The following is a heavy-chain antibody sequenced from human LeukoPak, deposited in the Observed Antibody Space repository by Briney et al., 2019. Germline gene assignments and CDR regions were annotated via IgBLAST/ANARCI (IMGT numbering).Heavy chain of an antibody. D-gene: IGHD3-9*01. J-gene: IGHJ4*02. V-gene: IGHV3-30*02. CDR3: ARPRYYDILTGCLDY. Sequence: PGGSLRLSCAASGFTFSSYGMHWVRQAPGKGLEWVAFIRYDGSNKYYADSVKGRFTISRDNSKNTLYLQMNSLRAEDTAVYYCARPRYYDILTGCLDYWGQGTLVTVSS. CDR2: IRYDGSNK. CDR1: GFTFSSYG.